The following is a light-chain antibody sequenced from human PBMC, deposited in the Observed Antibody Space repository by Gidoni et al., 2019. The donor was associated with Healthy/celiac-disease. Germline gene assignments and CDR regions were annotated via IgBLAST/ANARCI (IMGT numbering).Light chain of an antibody. CDR2: KAS. CDR1: QSISSW. Sequence: DIQMTQSPSTLSASVGDRVTITCRASQSISSWLVWYQQKPGKAPKLLIYKASSLESGVPSRFSGSGSGTEFTLTISSLQPDDFATYYCQQYKSYPITFGQGTRLEIK. J-gene: IGKJ5*01. CDR3: QQYKSYPIT. V-gene: IGKV1-5*03.